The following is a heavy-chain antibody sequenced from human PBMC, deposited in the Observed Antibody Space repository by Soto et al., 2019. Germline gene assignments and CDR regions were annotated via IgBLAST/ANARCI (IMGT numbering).Heavy chain of an antibody. CDR2: LSDSGGHT. CDR1: GFTFSLYA. J-gene: IGHJ4*02. V-gene: IGHV3-23*01. CDR3: AKMGRTGWLRLQIDS. D-gene: IGHD6-19*01. Sequence: GGYLRLSCAGSGFTFSLYALTWVRQAPGKGLEWVSTLSDSGGHTYYADSVQGRFTISRDNPKNTLYLQMNSLRADDTAVYYCAKMGRTGWLRLQIDSWGQGALVTVSS.